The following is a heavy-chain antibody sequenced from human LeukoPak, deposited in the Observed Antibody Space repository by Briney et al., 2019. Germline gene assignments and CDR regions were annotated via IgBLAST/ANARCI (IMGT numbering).Heavy chain of an antibody. CDR3: ARHGGESIVAMILHAFDI. CDR1: GGSISSYY. Sequence: PSETLSLTCTVSGGSISSYYWSWIRQPPGKGLEWIGYIYYSGSTNYNPSLKSRVTMSVDTSKNQFPLKLSSVTAADTAVYYCARHGGESIVAMILHAFDIWGQGTMVTVSS. D-gene: IGHD5-12*01. CDR2: IYYSGST. V-gene: IGHV4-59*08. J-gene: IGHJ3*02.